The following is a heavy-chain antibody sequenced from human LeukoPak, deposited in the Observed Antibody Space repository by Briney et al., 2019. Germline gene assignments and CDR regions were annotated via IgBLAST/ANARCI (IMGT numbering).Heavy chain of an antibody. Sequence: GGSLRLSCAASGFTFSSYEMNWVCQAPGKGLEWVSYISSSGSTIYYADSVKGRFTISRDNAKNSLYLQMNSLRAEDTAVYYCARGSHYYGSGSYGYWGQGTLVTVSS. CDR3: ARGSHYYGSGSYGY. CDR1: GFTFSSYE. D-gene: IGHD3-10*01. V-gene: IGHV3-48*03. CDR2: ISSSGSTI. J-gene: IGHJ4*02.